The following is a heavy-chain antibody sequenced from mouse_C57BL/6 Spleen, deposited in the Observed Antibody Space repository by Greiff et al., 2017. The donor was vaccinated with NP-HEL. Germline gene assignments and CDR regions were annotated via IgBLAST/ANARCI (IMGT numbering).Heavy chain of an antibody. Sequence: VQLQQSGPELVKPGASVKIPCKASGYTFTDYNMDWVKQSHGKSLEWIGDINPNNGGTIYNQKFKGKATLTVDKSSSTAYMELRSLTSEDTAVYYCASRDYYGSSPWFAYWGQGTLVTVSA. CDR3: ASRDYYGSSPWFAY. V-gene: IGHV1-18*01. CDR2: INPNNGGT. CDR1: GYTFTDYN. D-gene: IGHD1-1*01. J-gene: IGHJ3*01.